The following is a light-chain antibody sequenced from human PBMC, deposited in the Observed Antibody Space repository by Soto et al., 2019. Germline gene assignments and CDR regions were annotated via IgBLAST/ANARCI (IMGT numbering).Light chain of an antibody. V-gene: IGKV1-5*01. Sequence: DIQMTQSPSTLSASVGGRVTITCRASQSISSWLAWYQQKPGKAPKLLIYDASSLESGVPPRFSGSGSGTEFTLTISSLQPDDFATYYCQQYNSYSRWTFGQGTIVDVK. CDR1: QSISSW. J-gene: IGKJ1*01. CDR3: QQYNSYSRWT. CDR2: DAS.